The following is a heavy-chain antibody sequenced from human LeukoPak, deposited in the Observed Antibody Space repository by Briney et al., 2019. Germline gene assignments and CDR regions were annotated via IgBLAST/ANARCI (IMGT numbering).Heavy chain of an antibody. CDR2: ISSTSTFI. V-gene: IGHV3-21*01. Sequence: GSLRLSCAASGFSFSFYSLNWVRQAPGKGLEWVSSISSTSTFIYYADSVKGRFIISRDNAKDSLYLQMNSLRAEDTAVYYCAELGITMIGGVWGKGTTVTISS. D-gene: IGHD3-10*02. CDR3: AELGITMIGGV. J-gene: IGHJ6*04. CDR1: GFSFSFYS.